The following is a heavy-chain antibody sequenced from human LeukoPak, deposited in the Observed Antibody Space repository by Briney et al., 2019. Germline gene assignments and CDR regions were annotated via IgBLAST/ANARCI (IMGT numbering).Heavy chain of an antibody. J-gene: IGHJ4*02. CDR2: ISSSSSYI. CDR3: ARPEKIITIELGY. CDR1: GFTFSSYS. D-gene: IGHD3-3*01. V-gene: IGHV3-21*01. Sequence: GGSLRLSCAASGFTFSSYSMNWVRHPPAKGLEWVSSISSSSSYIYYADSVKGRFTTSRDNDKNSLYQQMNSLRAEDTAVYYCARPEKIITIELGYWGQGTLVTVSS.